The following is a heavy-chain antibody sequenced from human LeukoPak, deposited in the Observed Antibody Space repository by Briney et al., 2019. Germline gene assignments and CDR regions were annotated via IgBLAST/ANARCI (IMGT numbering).Heavy chain of an antibody. D-gene: IGHD3-16*01. CDR2: IRQDGSEK. Sequence: PRGSLRLSCAASGFTLSNYWMNWVRQAPGKGLEWVANIRQDGSEKKYLDSVKGRFTISRDNAKNSFFLQMNSLRAEDTAVYYCARDGGSIRSFDCWGQGTLVTVSS. CDR3: ARDGGSIRSFDC. CDR1: GFTLSNYW. J-gene: IGHJ4*02. V-gene: IGHV3-7*01.